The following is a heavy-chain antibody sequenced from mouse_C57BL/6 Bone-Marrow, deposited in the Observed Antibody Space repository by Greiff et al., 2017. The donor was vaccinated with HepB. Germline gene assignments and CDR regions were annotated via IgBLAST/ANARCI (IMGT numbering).Heavy chain of an antibody. Sequence: EVQLQQSGPELVKPGASVKISCKASGYTFTDYYMNWVKQSHGKSLEWIGDINPNNGGTSYNQKFKGKATLTVDKSSSTAYMELRSLTSEDSAVYYCARRHFHYYVSSYWNYWGQGTTLTVSS. CDR1: GYTFTDYY. CDR2: INPNNGGT. CDR3: ARRHFHYYVSSYWNY. V-gene: IGHV1-26*01. J-gene: IGHJ2*01. D-gene: IGHD1-1*01.